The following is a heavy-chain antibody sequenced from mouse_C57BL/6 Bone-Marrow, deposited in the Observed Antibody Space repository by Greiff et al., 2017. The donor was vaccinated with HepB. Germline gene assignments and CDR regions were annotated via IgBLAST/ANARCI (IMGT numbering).Heavy chain of an antibody. CDR2: IDPEDGDT. Sequence: VQLQQPGAELVRPGASVKLSCTASGFNIKDYYMHWVKQRPEQGLEWIGRIDPEDGDTEYAPKFQGKATMTADTSSNTAYLQLSSLTSEDTAVYYCTTGLRRDGFAYWGQGTLVTVSA. CDR3: TTGLRRDGFAY. CDR1: GFNIKDYY. D-gene: IGHD2-2*01. J-gene: IGHJ3*01. V-gene: IGHV14-1*01.